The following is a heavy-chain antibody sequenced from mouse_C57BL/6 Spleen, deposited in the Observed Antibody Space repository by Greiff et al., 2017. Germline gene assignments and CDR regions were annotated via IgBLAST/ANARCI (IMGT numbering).Heavy chain of an antibody. CDR3: AKNYDRSSPDWCAY. D-gene: IGHD1-1*01. V-gene: IGHV5-4*03. CDR2: ISDGGSYT. Sequence: EVKLMESGGGLVKPGGSLKLSCAASGFTFSSYAMSWVRQTPEKRLEWVATISDGGSYTYYPDNVKGRFTIYRDNAKNKRYRQMSQLKSEDTAMDDWAKNYDRSSPDWCAYWGQGTLVTVSA. CDR1: GFTFSSYA. J-gene: IGHJ3*01.